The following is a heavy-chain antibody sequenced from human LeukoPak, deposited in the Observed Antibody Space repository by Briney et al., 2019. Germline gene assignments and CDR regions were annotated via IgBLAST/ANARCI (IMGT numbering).Heavy chain of an antibody. V-gene: IGHV1-2*02. J-gene: IGHJ6*03. CDR2: INPNSGGT. CDR1: GYIFTGYY. CDR3: ARIVEYSGGGCRPSSYYYYMDV. Sequence: ASVKVSCKASGYIFTGYYMHWVRQAPGQGLEWMGWINPNSGGTNYAQKFQGRVTMTRDTSITTAYMELSRLRSDDTAVYYCARIVEYSGGGCRPSSYYYYMDVWGKGTTVTVSS. D-gene: IGHD2-21*02.